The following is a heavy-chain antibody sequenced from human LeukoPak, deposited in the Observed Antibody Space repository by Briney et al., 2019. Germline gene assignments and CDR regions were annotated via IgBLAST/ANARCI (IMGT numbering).Heavy chain of an antibody. Sequence: GASVKVSCKASGGTFSSYAISWVRQAPGQGLEWMGRIIPILGIANYAQKFQGRVTITADKSTSTAYMELSSLRSEDTAVYYCARDSADGSGSYSHYWGQGTLVTVSS. CDR2: IIPILGIA. D-gene: IGHD3-10*01. CDR3: ARDSADGSGSYSHY. J-gene: IGHJ4*02. V-gene: IGHV1-69*04. CDR1: GGTFSSYA.